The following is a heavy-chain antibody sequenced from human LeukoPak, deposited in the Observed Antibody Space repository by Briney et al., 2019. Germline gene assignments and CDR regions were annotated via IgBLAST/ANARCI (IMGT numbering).Heavy chain of an antibody. J-gene: IGHJ3*02. CDR1: GYSISSGYY. Sequence: SETLSLTCTVSGYSISSGYYWGWIRQPPGKGLEWIGSIYHSGSTYYNPSLKSRVTISVDTSKNQFSLKLSSVTAADTAVYYCARDIMITFGGVETDAFDIWGQGTMVTVSS. CDR2: IYHSGST. CDR3: ARDIMITFGGVETDAFDI. V-gene: IGHV4-38-2*02. D-gene: IGHD3-16*01.